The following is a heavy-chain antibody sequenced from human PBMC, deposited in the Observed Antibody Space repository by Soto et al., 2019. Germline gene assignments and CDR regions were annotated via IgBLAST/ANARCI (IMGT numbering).Heavy chain of an antibody. CDR3: ARDGHYENSGTNFDY. J-gene: IGHJ4*02. CDR2: IYSGGST. Sequence: EVQLVESGGGLVQPGGSLRLSCAASGFTVSNNYMSWVRQAPGKGLEWVSVIYSGGSTYYADSVKGRFTISRDNSKNRLYLQMNSLRAEDTAVYYCARDGHYENSGTNFDYWGQGTLVTVSS. CDR1: GFTVSNNY. V-gene: IGHV3-66*01. D-gene: IGHD3-22*01.